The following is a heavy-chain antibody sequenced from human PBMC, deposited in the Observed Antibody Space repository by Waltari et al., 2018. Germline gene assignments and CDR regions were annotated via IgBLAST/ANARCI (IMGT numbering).Heavy chain of an antibody. CDR1: GFPFSSYA. J-gene: IGHJ1*01. CDR2: SRGRGGSK. Sequence: EVQLLESGGGLVQPGGSLRLSCAASGFPFSSYAMRWVRQAPGKGLGWVSASRGRGGSKDYADSVKGRFTISRDNSKNTLYLQMNSLRAEDTAVYYCAKDRGGSYFYFQHWGQGTLVTVSS. CDR3: AKDRGGSYFYFQH. V-gene: IGHV3-23*01. D-gene: IGHD1-26*01.